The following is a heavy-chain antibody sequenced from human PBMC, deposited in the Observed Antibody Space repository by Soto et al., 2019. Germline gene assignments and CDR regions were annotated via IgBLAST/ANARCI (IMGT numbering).Heavy chain of an antibody. CDR2: VNPNGGGT. Sequence: ASVKVSCKASGYIFTSYYVHWVRQSPGRGLEWMGMVNPNGGGTIYAQKFHDRVTVTRDTSTSTVYMDLSSLISEDTAVYYCAREAPLAYRFHYWGQGTPVTVSS. CDR3: AREAPLAYRFHY. J-gene: IGHJ4*02. D-gene: IGHD6-13*01. CDR1: GYIFTSYY. V-gene: IGHV1-46*01.